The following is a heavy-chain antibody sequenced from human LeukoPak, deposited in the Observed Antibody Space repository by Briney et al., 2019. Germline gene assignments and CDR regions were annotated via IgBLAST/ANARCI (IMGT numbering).Heavy chain of an antibody. J-gene: IGHJ4*02. CDR3: ARDLRFWSGYSWSH. CDR2: ISYDGSNK. CDR1: GFTFSSYA. D-gene: IGHD3-3*01. Sequence: GGSLRLSCAASGFTFSSYAMHWVRQAPGKGLEWVAVISYDGSNKYYADSVKGRFTISRDNSKNTLYLQMNSLRAEDTAVYYCARDLRFWSGYSWSHGGQGTLVTVSS. V-gene: IGHV3-30-3*01.